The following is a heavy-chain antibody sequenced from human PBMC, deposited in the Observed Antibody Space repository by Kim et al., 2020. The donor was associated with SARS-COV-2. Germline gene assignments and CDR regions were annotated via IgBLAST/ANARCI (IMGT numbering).Heavy chain of an antibody. D-gene: IGHD2-21*01. CDR1: GGSISSGGDY. CDR3: AREGLRYYFDP. V-gene: IGHV4-31*03. J-gene: IGHJ4*02. CDR2: IYYSGGT. Sequence: SETLSLTCTVSGGSISSGGDYWTLIRQHPGKGLEWIGYIYYSGGTYYNPSLKSRVTMSVDTSKNQFSLKLNSVTAADTAVYYCAREGLRYYFDPWGQGTL.